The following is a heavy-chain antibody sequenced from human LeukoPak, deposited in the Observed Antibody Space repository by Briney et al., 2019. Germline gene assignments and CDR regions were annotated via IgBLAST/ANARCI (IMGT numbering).Heavy chain of an antibody. Sequence: SGPTLLKPTQTLRLTCSFSLLSLSTSGVGVGWIRQPPGKALQWLALIYWDDDKRYSPSLKSRLTIPKDTSKNQVVLTMTNMGPVDTATYYCAHRLDGFDYWGEGTLVTVSS. CDR2: IYWDDDK. CDR3: AHRLDGFDY. CDR1: LLSLSTSGVG. J-gene: IGHJ4*02. V-gene: IGHV2-5*02.